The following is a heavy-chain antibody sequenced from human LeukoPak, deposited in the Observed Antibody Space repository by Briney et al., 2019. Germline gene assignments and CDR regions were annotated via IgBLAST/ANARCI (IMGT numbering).Heavy chain of an antibody. Sequence: PGGSLRLSCTVSGFTVSSNSMSWVCQAPRTGLEWVSFIYSGSNTHNSDYATGRFPISRADATTSLHLQLNSLTGEDTAAHYCTRDPRRLDYWGQGTLVTVSS. CDR3: TRDPRRLDY. CDR2: IYSGSNT. V-gene: IGHV3-53*01. J-gene: IGHJ4*02. CDR1: GFTVSSNS.